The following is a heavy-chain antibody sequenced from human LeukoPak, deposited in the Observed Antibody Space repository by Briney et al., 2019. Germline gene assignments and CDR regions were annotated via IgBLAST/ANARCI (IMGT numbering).Heavy chain of an antibody. V-gene: IGHV3-30*18. CDR1: GFTFSSYG. CDR3: AKDPTIFGVVTPPNVWFDP. CDR2: ISYDGSNK. D-gene: IGHD3-3*01. J-gene: IGHJ5*02. Sequence: PGGSLRLCCAASGFTFSSYGMHWVRQAPGKGLEWVAVISYDGSNKYYADSVKGRFTISRDNSKNTLYLQMNSLRAEDTAVYYCAKDPTIFGVVTPPNVWFDPWGQGTLVTVSS.